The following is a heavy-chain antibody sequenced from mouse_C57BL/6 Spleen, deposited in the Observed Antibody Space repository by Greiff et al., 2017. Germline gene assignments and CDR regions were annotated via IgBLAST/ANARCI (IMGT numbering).Heavy chain of an antibody. Sequence: VQLKQSGGGLVKPGGSLKLSCAASGFSFSSYAMSWVRQTPEKRLEWVATISDGGSYTYYPDNVKGRFTISRDNAKNNLYLQMSQLTSEDTAMYYCARAPGYFDYWGQGTTLTVSS. J-gene: IGHJ2*01. V-gene: IGHV5-4*01. D-gene: IGHD3-1*01. CDR2: ISDGGSYT. CDR1: GFSFSSYA. CDR3: ARAPGYFDY.